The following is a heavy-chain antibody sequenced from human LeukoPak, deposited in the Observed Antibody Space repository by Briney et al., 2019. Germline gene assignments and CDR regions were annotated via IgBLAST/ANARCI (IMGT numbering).Heavy chain of an antibody. CDR1: GYTFTVYY. CDR2: INPKRGGT. V-gene: IGHV1-2*02. CDR3: AREVGGSLYRIV. D-gene: IGHD4-23*01. J-gene: IGHJ6*01. Sequence: GASVKVSCKASGYTFTVYYTHRGRQAPGQGHEWMGWINPKRGGTNYAQKFQGRVTMTRDTSISTAYMELSRLRSDDTAVYYCAREVGGSLYRIVCGKGTTVTVSS.